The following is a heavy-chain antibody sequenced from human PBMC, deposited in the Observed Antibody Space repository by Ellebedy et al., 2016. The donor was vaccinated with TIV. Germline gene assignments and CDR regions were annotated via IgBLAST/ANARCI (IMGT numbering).Heavy chain of an antibody. V-gene: IGHV1-2*02. CDR2: INPHSGGT. D-gene: IGHD1-26*01. Sequence: ASVKVSCKASGYTFNDFFIHWVRRAPGQGLEWMGWINPHSGGTHFAQRFRDRVTITTDTSTSTVYMEVTSLRSEETAMYYCAREPPGATSGFDYWGQGTLVTVSS. CDR3: AREPPGATSGFDY. CDR1: GYTFNDFF. J-gene: IGHJ4*02.